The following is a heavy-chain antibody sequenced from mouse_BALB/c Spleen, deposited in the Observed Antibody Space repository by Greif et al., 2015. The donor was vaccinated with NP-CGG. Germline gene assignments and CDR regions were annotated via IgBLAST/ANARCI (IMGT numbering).Heavy chain of an antibody. D-gene: IGHD2-4*01. Sequence: VQRVESGAELVKPGASVKLSCKASGYTFTSYWMHWVKQRPGQGLEWIGEINPSNGRTNYNEKFKSKATLTVDKSSSTAYMQLSSLTSEDSAVYYCARWAMITTWFAYWDQGTLVTVSA. CDR3: ARWAMITTWFAY. J-gene: IGHJ3*01. CDR1: GYTFTSYW. V-gene: IGHV1S81*02. CDR2: INPSNGRT.